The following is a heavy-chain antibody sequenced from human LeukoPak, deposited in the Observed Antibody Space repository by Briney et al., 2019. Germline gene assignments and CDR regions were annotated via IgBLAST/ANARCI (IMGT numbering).Heavy chain of an antibody. V-gene: IGHV1-18*01. D-gene: IGHD2-2*01. CDR1: GHTFVSYG. Sequence: ASVKVSCKASGHTFVSYGISWVRQAPGQGLEWMGWISGYKGKINYAQKFQGRVTMTTDTSTSTAYLELRSLTSEDTAVYYCARRFCSSVSCYDDDAFDVWGQGTLVTVSS. J-gene: IGHJ3*01. CDR3: ARRFCSSVSCYDDDAFDV. CDR2: ISGYKGKI.